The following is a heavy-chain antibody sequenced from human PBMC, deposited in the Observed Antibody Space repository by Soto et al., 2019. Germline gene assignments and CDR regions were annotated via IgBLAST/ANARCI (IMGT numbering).Heavy chain of an antibody. CDR3: AGIASLGTVVY. D-gene: IGHD2-8*02. V-gene: IGHV4-39*01. Sequence: ETLSLTCNVSGGSMSSGGYYWSWIRQHPRKGLEWIGESNHRGSTNYNPSLKSRVTISVDTPKTQFSLELSSVTAADTAVYYCAGIASLGTVVYWGQRTLVTVSS. CDR1: GGSMSSGGYY. J-gene: IGHJ4*02. CDR2: SNHRGST.